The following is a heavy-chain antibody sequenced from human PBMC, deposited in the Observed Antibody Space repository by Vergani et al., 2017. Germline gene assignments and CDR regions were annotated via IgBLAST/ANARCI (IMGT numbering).Heavy chain of an antibody. Sequence: QVQLQESVPGLVKPSQTLSLTCTVSGGSISSGDYYWSWIRQPPGKGLEWIGCIDYSGSTYYNPSLKRRVTISVDTSKNQFSLKLLSVTAADTAVYYCARGRRDDSSGYYDYYGMDVWGQGTTVTVSS. V-gene: IGHV4-30-4*01. CDR3: ARGRRDDSSGYYDYYGMDV. CDR1: GGSISSGDYY. CDR2: IDYSGST. D-gene: IGHD3-22*01. J-gene: IGHJ6*02.